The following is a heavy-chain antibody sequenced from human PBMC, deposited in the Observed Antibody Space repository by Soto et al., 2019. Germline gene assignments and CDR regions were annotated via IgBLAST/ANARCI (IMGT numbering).Heavy chain of an antibody. J-gene: IGHJ6*02. CDR1: GYTFTSYG. CDR2: ISAYNGNT. CDR3: ARDGALGENYYCSGMDV. Sequence: QVQLVQSGAEVKKPGASVKVSCKASGYTFTSYGISWVRQAPGQGLEWMGWISAYNGNTNYAQKLQGRVTMTTDTSRCTGYMELRSLRPDNRAVDYCARDGALGENYYCSGMDVWGQGTTVTVSS. V-gene: IGHV1-18*01. D-gene: IGHD3-16*01.